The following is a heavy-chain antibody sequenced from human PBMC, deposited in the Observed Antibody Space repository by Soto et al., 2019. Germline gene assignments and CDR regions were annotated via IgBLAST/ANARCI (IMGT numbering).Heavy chain of an antibody. J-gene: IGHJ4*02. CDR3: ARDDYSNYGGPGY. V-gene: IGHV4-38-2*02. CDR2: IFHGGTT. CDR1: CYSLSSGYF. D-gene: IGHD4-4*01. Sequence: SLTCAVSCYSLSSGYFWAWIRQPPETGLEWIGSIFHGGTTFYNPSLKSRVTISVDTSRNQFSLKLTSLTAADTAVYYCARDDYSNYGGPGYWRQGTLVTVSS.